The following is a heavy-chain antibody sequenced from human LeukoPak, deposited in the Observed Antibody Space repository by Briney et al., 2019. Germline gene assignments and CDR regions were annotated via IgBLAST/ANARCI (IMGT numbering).Heavy chain of an antibody. D-gene: IGHD2-2*01. CDR2: INSDGSST. CDR1: GFTFSSYW. J-gene: IGHJ4*02. V-gene: IGHV3-74*01. Sequence: GGSLRLSCAASGFTFSSYWMHWVRQAPGKGLVWVSRINSDGSSTSYADSVKGRFTISRDNAKNTLYLQMNSLRAEDTAVYYCAKFSLPIVVVPAADYFDYWGQGTLVTVSS. CDR3: AKFSLPIVVVPAADYFDY.